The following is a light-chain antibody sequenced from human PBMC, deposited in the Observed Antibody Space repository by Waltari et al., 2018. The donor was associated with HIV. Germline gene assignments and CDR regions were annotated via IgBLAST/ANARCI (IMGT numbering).Light chain of an antibody. CDR2: SNE. CDR3: VVWDARLNGLV. CDR1: SSNIGRDA. Sequence: QSVLTQPPSASGTPGQRVTISCSGSSSNIGRDAVHWYQQFPGTAPKVLIYSNEQRPSGVPDRFSGSKSGTSASLAINGLQSEDEADYYCVVWDARLNGLVFGGGTKLTVL. V-gene: IGLV1-44*01. J-gene: IGLJ2*01.